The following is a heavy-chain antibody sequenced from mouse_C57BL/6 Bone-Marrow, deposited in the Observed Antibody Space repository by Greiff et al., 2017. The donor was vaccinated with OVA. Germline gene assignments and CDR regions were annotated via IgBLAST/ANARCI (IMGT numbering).Heavy chain of an antibody. D-gene: IGHD1-1*01. CDR1: GYTFTDYN. CDR3: ARPYYYGSSYGFAY. V-gene: IGHV1-22*01. Sequence: EVKLQESGPELVKPGASVKMSCKASGYTFTDYNMHWVKQSHGKSLEWIGYINPNNGGTSYNQKFKGKATLTVNKSSSTAYMELRSLTSEDSAVYYCARPYYYGSSYGFAYWGQGTLVTVSA. CDR2: INPNNGGT. J-gene: IGHJ3*01.